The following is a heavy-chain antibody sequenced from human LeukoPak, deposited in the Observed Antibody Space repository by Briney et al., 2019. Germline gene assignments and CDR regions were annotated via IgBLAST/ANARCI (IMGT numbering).Heavy chain of an antibody. D-gene: IGHD3-10*01. CDR3: ARGRLNMVRGVMGDY. CDR2: INHSGST. J-gene: IGHJ4*02. V-gene: IGHV4-34*01. CDR1: GGSISSYY. Sequence: SETLSLTCTVSGGSISSYYWSWIRQPPGKGLEWIGEINHSGSTNYNPSLKSRVTISVDTSKNQFSLKLSSVTAADTAVYYCARGRLNMVRGVMGDYWGQGTLVTVSS.